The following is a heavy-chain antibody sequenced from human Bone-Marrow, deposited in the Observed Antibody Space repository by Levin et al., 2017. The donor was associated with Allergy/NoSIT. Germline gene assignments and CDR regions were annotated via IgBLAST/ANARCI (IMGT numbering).Heavy chain of an antibody. J-gene: IGHJ6*02. CDR2: IIPIFGTA. Sequence: SVKVSCKASGGTFSSYAISWVRQAPGQGLEWMGGIIPIFGTANYAQKFQGRVTITADKSTSTAYMELSSLRSEDTAVYYCARDGIAAAYYYYGMDVWGQGTTVTVSS. CDR1: GGTFSSYA. CDR3: ARDGIAAAYYYYGMDV. D-gene: IGHD6-13*01. V-gene: IGHV1-69*06.